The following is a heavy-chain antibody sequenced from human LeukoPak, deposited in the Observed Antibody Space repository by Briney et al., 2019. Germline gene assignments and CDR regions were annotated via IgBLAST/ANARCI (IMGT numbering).Heavy chain of an antibody. D-gene: IGHD6-19*01. CDR2: MYYSGST. CDR3: ARNIAVAGRGDYMDV. Sequence: SETLSLTCTVSGGSISSSRYYGGWIRQPPGKGLEWIGSMYYSGSTYYNPSLKSRVTISVDASKNQFSLKLSSVTAADTAVYYCARNIAVAGRGDYMDVWGKGTTVTVSS. CDR1: GGSISSSRYY. V-gene: IGHV4-39*01. J-gene: IGHJ6*03.